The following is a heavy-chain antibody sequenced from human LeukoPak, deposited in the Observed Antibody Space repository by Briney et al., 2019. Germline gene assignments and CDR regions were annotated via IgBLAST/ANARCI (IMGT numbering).Heavy chain of an antibody. J-gene: IGHJ4*02. Sequence: GASVKVSCKASGGTFSSYAISWLRQTPGQGLEWMGGIIPMFGTPNYAQKLQGRVTITTDGSTNTAYMELNALRSEDTAVYYCARRLPSAEYFDYWGQGTLVTVSS. V-gene: IGHV1-69*05. CDR3: ARRLPSAEYFDY. CDR1: GGTFSSYA. CDR2: IIPMFGTP. D-gene: IGHD2-2*01.